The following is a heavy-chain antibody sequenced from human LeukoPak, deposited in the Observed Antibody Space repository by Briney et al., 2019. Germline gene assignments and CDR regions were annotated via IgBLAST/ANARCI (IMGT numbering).Heavy chain of an antibody. CDR1: GYSFTGYY. V-gene: IGHV1-2*02. CDR3: ARDLARPTIPYNWFDP. D-gene: IGHD4/OR15-4a*01. Sequence: ASVKVSCKASGYSFTGYYMHWVRQAPGQGLEWMGWINPNSGGTNYAQKFQGTVTMTRDTSISTAYMESSILRSDHTAVYYCARDLARPTIPYNWFDPWGQGTLVTVSS. J-gene: IGHJ5*02. CDR2: INPNSGGT.